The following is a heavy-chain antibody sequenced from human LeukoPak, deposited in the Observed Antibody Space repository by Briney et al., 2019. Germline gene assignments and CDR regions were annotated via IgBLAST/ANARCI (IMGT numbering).Heavy chain of an antibody. Sequence: GASVKVSCKASGYTFTGYYMHWVRQAPGQGLEWMGWINPNSGGTNYAQKFQGRVTMTRDTSISTAYMELSRLRSDDTAVYYCARQVRDSSSWYESGNSWFDPWGQGTLVTVSS. CDR1: GYTFTGYY. CDR3: ARQVRDSSSWYESGNSWFDP. V-gene: IGHV1-2*02. J-gene: IGHJ5*02. CDR2: INPNSGGT. D-gene: IGHD6-13*01.